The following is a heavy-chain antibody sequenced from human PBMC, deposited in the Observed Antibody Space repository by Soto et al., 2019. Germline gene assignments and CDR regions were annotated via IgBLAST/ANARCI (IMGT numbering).Heavy chain of an antibody. V-gene: IGHV3-33*01. J-gene: IGHJ6*03. CDR1: GFTFSSYG. CDR2: IWYDGSNK. CDR3: ARDAGDIVVVPAYYYYYMDV. D-gene: IGHD2-2*01. Sequence: GGSLRLSCAASGFTFSSYGMHWVRQAPGKGLEWVAVIWYDGSNKYYADSVKGRFTISRDNSKNTLYLQMNSLRAEDTAVYYCARDAGDIVVVPAYYYYYMDVWGKGTTVTVSS.